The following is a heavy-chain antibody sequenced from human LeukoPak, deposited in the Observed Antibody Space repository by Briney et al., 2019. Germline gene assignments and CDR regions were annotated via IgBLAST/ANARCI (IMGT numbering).Heavy chain of an antibody. CDR3: LRGDRRDY. J-gene: IGHJ4*02. Sequence: GGSLRLSCSASGFTFSSYAMSWVHQAPGKGLEWVSSIDSSGGYMFYADSVKGRFIISRDNAKDSLYLQMNSLRVEDTAVYYCLRGDRRDYWGQGTLVTVSS. CDR1: GFTFSSYA. V-gene: IGHV3-21*06. CDR2: IDSSGGYM.